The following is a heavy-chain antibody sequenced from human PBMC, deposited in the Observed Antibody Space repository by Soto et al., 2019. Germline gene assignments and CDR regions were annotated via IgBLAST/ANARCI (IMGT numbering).Heavy chain of an antibody. V-gene: IGHV3-21*01. J-gene: IGHJ3*02. Sequence: SGGSLRLSCAASGFTFSSYSMNWVRQAPGKGLEWVSSISSSSSYIYYADSVKGRFTISRDNAKNSLYLQMNSLRAEDTAVYYCARAPILRFLEWLTHDAFDIWGQGTMVTVSS. CDR3: ARAPILRFLEWLTHDAFDI. CDR1: GFTFSSYS. D-gene: IGHD3-3*01. CDR2: ISSSSSYI.